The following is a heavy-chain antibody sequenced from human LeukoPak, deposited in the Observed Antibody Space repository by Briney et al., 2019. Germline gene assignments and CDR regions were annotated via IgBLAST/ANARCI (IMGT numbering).Heavy chain of an antibody. Sequence: GGSLRLSCAASGFSFSDYYMRWIRQAPGKGLEWVSYISHSGGTIYYADSVKGRFTVSRDNAKNLLYLQMDSLRAEDTAVYYCAKDRGLGTYDFWSGYYFDYWGQGTLVTVSS. V-gene: IGHV3-11*01. J-gene: IGHJ4*02. CDR2: ISHSGGTI. CDR1: GFSFSDYY. D-gene: IGHD3-3*01. CDR3: AKDRGLGTYDFWSGYYFDY.